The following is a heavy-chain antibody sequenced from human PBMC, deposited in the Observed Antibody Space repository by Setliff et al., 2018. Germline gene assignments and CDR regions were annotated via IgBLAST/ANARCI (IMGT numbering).Heavy chain of an antibody. CDR3: ARINFYVSSGYYCAPGL. D-gene: IGHD3-22*01. CDR2: INNYNFNT. CDR1: GFTFTDYG. Sequence: ASVKVSCKSSGFTFTDYGITWVRQVPGQGLEWMGWINNYNFNTQYAQKFQGRVTVTTDTSTTTAYMELRSLRADDTAVYYCARINFYVSSGYYCAPGLWGQGTTVTVSS. J-gene: IGHJ4*02. V-gene: IGHV1-18*01.